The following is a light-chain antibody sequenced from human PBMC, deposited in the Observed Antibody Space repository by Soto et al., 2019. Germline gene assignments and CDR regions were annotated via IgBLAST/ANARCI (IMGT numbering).Light chain of an antibody. Sequence: QSVLAQPASVSGSPGQSITISCTGTSSDVGSYNLVSWYQQHPDKAPKLMIYGATKRPSGVSNRFSGSKSGNTASLTISGLQAEDEADYYCCSYVGGSTNYVFGTGTKVTVL. CDR3: CSYVGGSTNYV. V-gene: IGLV2-23*01. CDR1: SSDVGSYNL. CDR2: GAT. J-gene: IGLJ1*01.